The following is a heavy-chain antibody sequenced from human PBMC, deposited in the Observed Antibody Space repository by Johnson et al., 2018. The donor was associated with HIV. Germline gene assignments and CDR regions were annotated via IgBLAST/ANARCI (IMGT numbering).Heavy chain of an antibody. CDR1: GFIFSDYY. D-gene: IGHD7-27*01. CDR2: IYSGAST. V-gene: IGHV3-66*02. J-gene: IGHJ3*02. Sequence: VQLVESGGGLVKPGGSLRLSCAASGFIFSDYYMSWVRQAPGKGLEWVSVIYSGASTYYADSVKGRFTISRDNSKNTLYLQMNSLRAEDTAVYYCARAIGNWDAFDIWGQGTMVTVSS. CDR3: ARAIGNWDAFDI.